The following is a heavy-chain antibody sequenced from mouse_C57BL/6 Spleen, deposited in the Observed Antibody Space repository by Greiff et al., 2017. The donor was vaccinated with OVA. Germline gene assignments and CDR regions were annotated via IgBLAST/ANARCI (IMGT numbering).Heavy chain of an antibody. J-gene: IGHJ2*01. CDR1: GYTFTSYW. V-gene: IGHV1-69*01. Sequence: VQLQQPGAELVMPGASVKLSCKASGYTFTSYWMHWVKQRPGQGLEWIGEIDPSDSYTNYNQKFKGKSTLTVDKSSSTAYMQLSSLTSEDSAVYYGARGREYGPFDYWGQGTTLTVSS. CDR2: IDPSDSYT. CDR3: ARGREYGPFDY. D-gene: IGHD1-2*01.